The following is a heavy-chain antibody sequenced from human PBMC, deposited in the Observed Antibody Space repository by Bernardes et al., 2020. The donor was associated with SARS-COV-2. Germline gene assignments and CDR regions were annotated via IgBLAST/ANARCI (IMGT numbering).Heavy chain of an antibody. CDR1: NYTFSSYA. J-gene: IGHJ4*02. D-gene: IGHD3-3*01. V-gene: IGHV3-23*01. CDR2: ISGSGGST. Sequence: SCKASNYTFSSYAMSWVRQAPGKGLEWVSTISGSGGSTYYADSVKGRFTISRDNSKNTLYLQMNSLRAEDTAVYYCAKDPFYDFWSGYYLDYWGQGTLVTVSS. CDR3: AKDPFYDFWSGYYLDY.